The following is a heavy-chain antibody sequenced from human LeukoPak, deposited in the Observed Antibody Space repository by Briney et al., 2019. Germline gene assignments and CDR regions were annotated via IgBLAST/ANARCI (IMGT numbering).Heavy chain of an antibody. J-gene: IGHJ5*02. V-gene: IGHV4-4*07. CDR3: ARDRSSSYTRDWFDP. D-gene: IGHD6-13*01. Sequence: SETLSLTCTVSGGSISGYYWSWIRQPAGKGLEWIGRIYNSESINYNPSLKSRVTMSIDTSKNQFSLKLSSVTAADTAVYYCARDRSSSYTRDWFDPWGQGVLVTVSS. CDR1: GGSISGYY. CDR2: IYNSESI.